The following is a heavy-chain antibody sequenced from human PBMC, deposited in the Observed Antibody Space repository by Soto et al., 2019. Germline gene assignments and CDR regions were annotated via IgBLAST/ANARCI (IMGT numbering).Heavy chain of an antibody. V-gene: IGHV1-18*01. CDR3: VRDLDGSGSYYTDY. J-gene: IGHJ4*02. CDR2: ISVYNGNT. D-gene: IGHD3-10*01. Sequence: GASVKVSCKASGYSFINYGISWVRQAPGQGLEWMGWISVYNGNTNYAQKLQGRVTMTTDTSTSTAYMELRSLRSDDTAVYYCVRDLDGSGSYYTDYWGQGTLVTVSS. CDR1: GYSFINYG.